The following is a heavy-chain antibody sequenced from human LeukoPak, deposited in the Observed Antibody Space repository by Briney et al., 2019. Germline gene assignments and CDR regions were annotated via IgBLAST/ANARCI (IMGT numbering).Heavy chain of an antibody. CDR3: ARGGGIAPNLNPQPYDY. D-gene: IGHD6-13*01. CDR1: GLTFSNYG. V-gene: IGHV3-33*01. CDR2: IWPDGNNK. Sequence: QPGGSLRLSCAASGLTFSNYGMHWVRQAPGKGLEWVAVIWPDGNNKYYVESVKGRHIISRDNSRNTLYLQMNSLRAEDTAVYYCARGGGIAPNLNPQPYDYWGQGTLVTVSS. J-gene: IGHJ4*02.